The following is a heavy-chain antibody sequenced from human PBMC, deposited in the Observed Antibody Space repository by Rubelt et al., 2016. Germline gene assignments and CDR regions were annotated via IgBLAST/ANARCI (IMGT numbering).Heavy chain of an antibody. CDR1: GYTFTTYG. CDR3: AREAYSGRYPLIDY. J-gene: IGHJ4*02. V-gene: IGHV1-18*01. D-gene: IGHD1-26*01. CDR2: ISAYNGNT. Sequence: QVQLVQSGAEVKKPGASVKVSCKASGYTFTTYGINWVRQAPGQGLAWMGWISAYNGNTNHAQKLQGRVTMTTDTSTSTAYRELRSLRSDDTAVYYCAREAYSGRYPLIDYWGQGTLVTVSS.